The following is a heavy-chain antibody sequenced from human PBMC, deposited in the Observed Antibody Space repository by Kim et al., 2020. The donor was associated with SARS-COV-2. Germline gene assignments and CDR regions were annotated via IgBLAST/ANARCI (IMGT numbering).Heavy chain of an antibody. Sequence: GGSLRLSCAASGFTFSDYYMSWIRQAPGKGLEWVSYISRSGSTIYYADSVKGRFTISRDNAKNSLYLQMNSLRAEDTAVYYCARDSHYSNYGLDYWGQGTLATVSA. J-gene: IGHJ4*02. D-gene: IGHD4-4*01. CDR3: ARDSHYSNYGLDY. CDR2: ISRSGSTI. V-gene: IGHV3-11*04. CDR1: GFTFSDYY.